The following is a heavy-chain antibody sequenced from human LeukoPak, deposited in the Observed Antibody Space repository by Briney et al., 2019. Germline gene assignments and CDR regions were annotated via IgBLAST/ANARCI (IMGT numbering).Heavy chain of an antibody. CDR1: GYTFTSYG. V-gene: IGHV1-18*01. Sequence: ASVKVSCKASGYTFTSYGISWVRQAPGQGLEWMEWISAYNGNTNYAQKLQGRVTMTTDTSTSTAYMELRSLRSDDTAVYYCARDLKTDYYDSSGYYYPPGYFDYWGQGTLVTVSS. CDR2: ISAYNGNT. CDR3: ARDLKTDYYDSSGYYYPPGYFDY. J-gene: IGHJ4*02. D-gene: IGHD3-22*01.